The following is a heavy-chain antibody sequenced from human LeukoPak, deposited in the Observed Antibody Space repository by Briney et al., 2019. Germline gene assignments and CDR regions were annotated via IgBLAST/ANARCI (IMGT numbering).Heavy chain of an antibody. V-gene: IGHV1-69*13. Sequence: SVKVSCKASGGTFSSYAISWVRQAPGQGLEWMGGIIPIFGTANYAQKFQGRVTITADESKSTAYMELSSLRSEDTAVYYCASGQDIVVVPAAIDYYYMDVWGKGTTVTVSS. CDR2: IIPIFGTA. D-gene: IGHD2-2*01. CDR3: ASGQDIVVVPAAIDYYYMDV. CDR1: GGTFSSYA. J-gene: IGHJ6*03.